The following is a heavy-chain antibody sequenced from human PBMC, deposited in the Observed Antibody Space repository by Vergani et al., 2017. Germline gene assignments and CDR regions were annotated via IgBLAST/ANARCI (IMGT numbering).Heavy chain of an antibody. V-gene: IGHV4-4*03. CDR3: ARVGAYYYDSSGYYYFDY. CDR2: IYHSGST. D-gene: IGHD3-22*01. Sequence: QVQLQESGPGLVKPPGTLSLTCAVSGGSISSSNWWSWVRQPPGKGLEWIGEIYHSGSTNYNPSLKSQVTISVDKSKNQFSLKLSSVTAADTAVYYCARVGAYYYDSSGYYYFDYWGQGTLVTVSS. CDR1: GGSISSSNW. J-gene: IGHJ4*02.